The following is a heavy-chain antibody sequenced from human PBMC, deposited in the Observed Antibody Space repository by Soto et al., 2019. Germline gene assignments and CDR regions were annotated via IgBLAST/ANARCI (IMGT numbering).Heavy chain of an antibody. CDR1: GITFGSRA. Sequence: EVQLLESGGDLIQPGGSLRLSCVASGITFGSRAMSWVRQAPGEGLEWVSTITDTGGDAKYADSVRGRFTISRDNSKNSRYLQMNILRAEDTAVDYCARERVGGMAAADYYYYGMDVWGQGTTVTVSS. CDR2: ITDTGGDA. D-gene: IGHD6-13*01. CDR3: ARERVGGMAAADYYYYGMDV. J-gene: IGHJ6*02. V-gene: IGHV3-23*01.